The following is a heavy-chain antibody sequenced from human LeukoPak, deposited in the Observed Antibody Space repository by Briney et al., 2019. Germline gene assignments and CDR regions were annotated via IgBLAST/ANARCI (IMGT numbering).Heavy chain of an antibody. Sequence: PGGSLRLSCAGSGFTFSNYWMSWVRQAPGKGLEWVSVIYSGGSTYYADSVKGRFTISRDNSKNTLYLHMNSLRAEDTAVYYCARNDVVTATYFDYWGQGTLVTVSS. CDR2: IYSGGST. V-gene: IGHV3-66*01. D-gene: IGHD2-21*02. CDR1: GFTFSNYW. CDR3: ARNDVVTATYFDY. J-gene: IGHJ4*02.